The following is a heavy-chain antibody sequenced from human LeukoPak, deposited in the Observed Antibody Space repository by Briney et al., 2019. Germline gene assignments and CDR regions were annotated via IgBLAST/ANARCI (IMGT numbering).Heavy chain of an antibody. Sequence: PGGSLRLSCAASGFTFSSYAMHWVRQAPGKGLEWVAVISYDGSNKYYADSVKGRFTISRDNSKNTLYLQMNSLRAEDTAVYYCARDRRSSGWLGWFDPWGQGTLVTVSS. D-gene: IGHD6-19*01. J-gene: IGHJ5*02. CDR2: ISYDGSNK. CDR1: GFTFSSYA. CDR3: ARDRRSSGWLGWFDP. V-gene: IGHV3-30-3*01.